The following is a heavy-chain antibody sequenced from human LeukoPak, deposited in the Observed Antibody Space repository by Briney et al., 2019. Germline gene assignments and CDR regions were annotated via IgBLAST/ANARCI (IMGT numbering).Heavy chain of an antibody. D-gene: IGHD2-8*01. V-gene: IGHV3-23*01. CDR1: GFPFSSYD. CDR2: ISGGGTTT. J-gene: IGHJ4*02. CDR3: AKARYCSNGECYPQYYFDF. Sequence: GGSLRLSCAASGFPFSSYDMTWVRQAPGTGLDWVSVISGGGTTTYYADFARGRFTISRDNSKNTLILQMDSLRAEDTAVYYCAKARYCSNGECYPQYYFDFWGQGTLVTVSS.